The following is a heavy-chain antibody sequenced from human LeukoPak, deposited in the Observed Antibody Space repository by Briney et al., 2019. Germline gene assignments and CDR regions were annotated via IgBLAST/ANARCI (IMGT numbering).Heavy chain of an antibody. Sequence: GASVKASCKASGYTFTTYYIHWVRQAPGQGLDWMGWIDPNSGGTKSAPKFQGRVTMTRDTSISTAYLELSRLTSEDTAVYYCARDIDPWGQGTLVTVSS. J-gene: IGHJ5*02. CDR2: IDPNSGGT. V-gene: IGHV1-2*02. CDR3: ARDIDP. CDR1: GYTFTTYY.